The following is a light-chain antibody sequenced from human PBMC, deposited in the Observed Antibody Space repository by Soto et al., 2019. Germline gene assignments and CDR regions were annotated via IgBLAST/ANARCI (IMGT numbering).Light chain of an antibody. J-gene: IGLJ3*02. V-gene: IGLV1-44*01. Sequence: QSVLTQPPSASGTPGQRVTISCSGGSSNIGSNTVNWYQQLPGTAPKILIYSSNQRPSGVPVLSSGSKSGASASRAISGRQCEDEAVYNCAAWDDSPNVWVFGGGTQLTVL. CDR1: SSNIGSNT. CDR2: SSN. CDR3: AAWDDSPNVWV.